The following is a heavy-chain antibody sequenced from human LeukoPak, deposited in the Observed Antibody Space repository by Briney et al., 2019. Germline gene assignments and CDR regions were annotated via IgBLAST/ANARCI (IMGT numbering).Heavy chain of an antibody. J-gene: IGHJ5*02. CDR1: GGSISTYY. D-gene: IGHD2-15*01. CDR3: ARGRGGGGSSNNWFDP. CDR2: IYYSGST. Sequence: SETLSLTCFVSGGSISTYYWSWIRQPPGKGLEWIGYIYYSGSTNYNPSLKSRVTISVDTSKNQFSLKLSSVTAADTAVYYCARGRGGGGSSNNWFDPWGQGTLVTVSS. V-gene: IGHV4-59*01.